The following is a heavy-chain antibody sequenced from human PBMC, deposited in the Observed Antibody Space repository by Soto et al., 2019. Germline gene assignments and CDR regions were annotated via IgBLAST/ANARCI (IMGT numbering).Heavy chain of an antibody. J-gene: IGHJ4*02. CDR1: GFTFSSYG. D-gene: IGHD3-10*01. CDR2: IWYDGSNK. V-gene: IGHV3-33*01. CDR3: AREGLWFGARGNYFDY. Sequence: GGSLRLSCAASGFTFSSYGMHWVRQAPGKGLEWVAVIWYDGSNKYYADSVKGRFTLSRDNSKNTLYLQMNSLRAEDTAVYYCAREGLWFGARGNYFDYWGQGTLVTVSS.